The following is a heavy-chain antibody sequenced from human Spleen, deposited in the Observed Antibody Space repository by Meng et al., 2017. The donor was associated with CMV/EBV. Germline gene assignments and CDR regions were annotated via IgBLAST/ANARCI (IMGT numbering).Heavy chain of an antibody. Sequence: ASVKVSCKASGGTFSSYGISWVRQAPGQGLEWMGWISAYNGNTNYAQKLQGRVTMTTDTSTSTAYMELRSLRSDDTAVYYCARGGAYIAAADVDYWGQGTLVTVSS. J-gene: IGHJ4*02. D-gene: IGHD6-13*01. CDR3: ARGGAYIAAADVDY. V-gene: IGHV1-18*01. CDR1: GGTFSSYG. CDR2: ISAYNGNT.